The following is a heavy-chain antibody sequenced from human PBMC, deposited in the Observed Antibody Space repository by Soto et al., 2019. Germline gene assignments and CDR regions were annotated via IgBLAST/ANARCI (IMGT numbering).Heavy chain of an antibody. CDR2: IIPILGIA. CDR1: GGTFSSYT. V-gene: IGHV1-69*08. CDR3: ARDTPGYELDY. D-gene: IGHD6-13*01. J-gene: IGHJ4*02. Sequence: QVQLVQSGAEVKKPGSSVKVSCKASGGTFSSYTISWVRQAPGQGLEWMGRIIPILGIANYAQKLQGRITITANKTTSTAYMELSILRSEDTAVYSCARDTPGYELDYWGQGTLVTVSS.